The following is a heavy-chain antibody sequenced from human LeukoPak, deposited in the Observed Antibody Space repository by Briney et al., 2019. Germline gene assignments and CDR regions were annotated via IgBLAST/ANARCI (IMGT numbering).Heavy chain of an antibody. Sequence: PGGSLRLSYAASGFSFSDYYMSWIRQSPGKGLEWVSYISTSGGTIYYADSVKGRFTISRDNAKNSLYLQMNSLRAEDTAVYYCARDHVGWFDPWGQGILVTVSS. CDR2: ISTSGGTI. CDR3: ARDHVGWFDP. D-gene: IGHD1-26*01. J-gene: IGHJ5*02. V-gene: IGHV3-11*04. CDR1: GFSFSDYY.